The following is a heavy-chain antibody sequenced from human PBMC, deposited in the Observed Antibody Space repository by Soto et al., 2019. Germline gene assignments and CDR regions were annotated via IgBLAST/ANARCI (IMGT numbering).Heavy chain of an antibody. J-gene: IGHJ4*02. CDR1: GFTFSSYA. D-gene: IGHD5-18*01. V-gene: IGHV3-30-3*01. Sequence: QVQLVESGGGVVQPGRSLRLSCAASGFTFSSYAMHWVRQAPGKGLEWVAVISYDGSNKYYADSVKGRFTISRDNSKNTLYLQMNSLRAEDTAVYYCARWEDTAMYRAFDYWGQGTLVTVSS. CDR2: ISYDGSNK. CDR3: ARWEDTAMYRAFDY.